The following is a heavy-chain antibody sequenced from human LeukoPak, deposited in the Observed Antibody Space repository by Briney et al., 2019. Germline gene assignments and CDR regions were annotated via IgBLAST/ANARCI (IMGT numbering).Heavy chain of an antibody. V-gene: IGHV3-74*01. CDR2: INSDGSST. J-gene: IGHJ4*02. D-gene: IGHD3-3*01. Sequence: GGSLRLSCAASGFTFSSYWMHWVRQAPGKGLVWVSRINSDGSSTSYADSVKGRLTISRDNAKNTLYLQMNSLRAEDTAVYYCAKDGDLGYDFWSGYPYFDYWGQGALVTVSS. CDR3: AKDGDLGYDFWSGYPYFDY. CDR1: GFTFSSYW.